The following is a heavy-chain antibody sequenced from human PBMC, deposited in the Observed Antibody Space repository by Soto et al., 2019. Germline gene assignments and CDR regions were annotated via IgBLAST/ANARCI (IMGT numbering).Heavy chain of an antibody. CDR1: GYTFTSYD. Sequence: ASVKVSCKASGYTFTSYDINWVRQATGQGLEWMGWMNPNSGNTGYAQKFQGRVTMTRNTSISTAYMELSSLRSEDTAVYYCARGLLYYDILTGYYMASPSGYWGQGTLVTVSS. CDR2: MNPNSGNT. CDR3: ARGLLYYDILTGYYMASPSGY. D-gene: IGHD3-9*01. V-gene: IGHV1-8*01. J-gene: IGHJ4*02.